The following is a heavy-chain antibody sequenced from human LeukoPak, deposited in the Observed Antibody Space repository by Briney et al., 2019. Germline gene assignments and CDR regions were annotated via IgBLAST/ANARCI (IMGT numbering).Heavy chain of an antibody. Sequence: PGGSLRLSCAASGFTFSSYAMSWVRQAPGKGLEWVSYITNSGNSKSYADSVKGRFTISRDNTKNSLYLQMNGLRAEDTAVYYCAREGVNSPDDTFDVWGQGTMVTVSS. V-gene: IGHV3-48*01. J-gene: IGHJ3*01. CDR1: GFTFSSYA. D-gene: IGHD3-3*01. CDR2: ITNSGNSK. CDR3: AREGVNSPDDTFDV.